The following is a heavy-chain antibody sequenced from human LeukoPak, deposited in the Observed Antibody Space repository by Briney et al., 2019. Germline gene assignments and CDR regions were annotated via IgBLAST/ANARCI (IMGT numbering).Heavy chain of an antibody. V-gene: IGHV1-46*01. CDR1: GYTFTSYY. D-gene: IGHD3-22*01. Sequence: ASVKVSCKASGYTFTSYYMHWVRQAPGQGLEWMGIINPSGGSTSYAQKFQGRVTMTRDTSTSTVYMELSSLRSEDTAVYYCARNPYYYDSSGYYSEIIRWFDPWGQGTLVTVSS. CDR2: INPSGGST. CDR3: ARNPYYYDSSGYYSEIIRWFDP. J-gene: IGHJ5*02.